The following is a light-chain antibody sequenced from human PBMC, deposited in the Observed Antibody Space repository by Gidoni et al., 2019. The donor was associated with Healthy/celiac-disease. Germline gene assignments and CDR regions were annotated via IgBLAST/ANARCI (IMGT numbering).Light chain of an antibody. J-gene: IGKJ2*04. CDR1: QDISNY. Sequence: DIQMTQSPSSLSASVGDRVTITCQASQDISNYLNWYQQKPGKAPKLLIYDASNLETGVPSRFIGSGSGTDFTFTISSLQPEDIATYYCQQYDNLMCSFGQGTKLEIK. V-gene: IGKV1-33*01. CDR3: QQYDNLMCS. CDR2: DAS.